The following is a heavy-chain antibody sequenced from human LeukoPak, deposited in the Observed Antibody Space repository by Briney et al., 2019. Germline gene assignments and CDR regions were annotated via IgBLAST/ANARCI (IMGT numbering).Heavy chain of an antibody. CDR1: GYTLTELS. Sequence: ASVKVSCKVSGYTLTELSMHWVRQAPGKGLEWMGGFDPEDGETIYAQKFQGRVTMTEDTSTDTAYMELSSLRSEDTAVYYCVTPYYDSSGGDYYYYYGMDVWGQGTTVTVSS. J-gene: IGHJ6*02. CDR2: FDPEDGET. CDR3: VTPYYDSSGGDYYYYYGMDV. D-gene: IGHD3-22*01. V-gene: IGHV1-24*01.